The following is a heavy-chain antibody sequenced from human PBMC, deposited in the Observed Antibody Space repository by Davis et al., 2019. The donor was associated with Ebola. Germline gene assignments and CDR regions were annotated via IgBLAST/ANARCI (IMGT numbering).Heavy chain of an antibody. Sequence: SETLSLTCTVSGGSISSGGYYWSWIRQHPGKGLEWIGYIYYSGSTYYNPSLKSRVTISVETSKNQFSLKLSSVTAADTAVYYCAGQDSSGYDAFDIWGQGTMVTVSS. D-gene: IGHD3-22*01. CDR1: GGSISSGGYY. CDR2: IYYSGST. V-gene: IGHV4-31*03. CDR3: AGQDSSGYDAFDI. J-gene: IGHJ3*02.